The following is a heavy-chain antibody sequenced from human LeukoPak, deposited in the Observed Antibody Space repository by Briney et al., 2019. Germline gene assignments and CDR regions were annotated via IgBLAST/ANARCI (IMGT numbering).Heavy chain of an antibody. CDR3: ARVTREERYYYYYMDV. CDR2: IIPIFGTA. CDR1: GYTFTSYG. J-gene: IGHJ6*03. V-gene: IGHV1-69*13. Sequence: GASVKVSCKASGYTFTSYGISWVRQAPGQGLEWMGGIIPIFGTANYAQKFQGRVTITADESTSTAYMELSSLRSEDTAVYYCARVTREERYYYYYMDVWGKGTTVTVSS. D-gene: IGHD1-1*01.